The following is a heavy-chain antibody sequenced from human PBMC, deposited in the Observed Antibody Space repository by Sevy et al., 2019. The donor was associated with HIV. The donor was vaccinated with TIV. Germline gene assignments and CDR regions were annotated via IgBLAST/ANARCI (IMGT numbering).Heavy chain of an antibody. D-gene: IGHD4-17*01. CDR3: ARDLPPSATTVAHFDY. J-gene: IGHJ4*02. CDR2: ISNSGTTK. V-gene: IGHV3-48*03. CDR1: GFPFSTYE. Sequence: GGSLRLSCTASGFPFSTYEMSCVRQAPGKGLEWISYISNSGTTKYYSNSVKGRFTISRDNAKKSLYLQLNSLRAEDTALYYCARDLPPSATTVAHFDYWGRGTLVTVSS.